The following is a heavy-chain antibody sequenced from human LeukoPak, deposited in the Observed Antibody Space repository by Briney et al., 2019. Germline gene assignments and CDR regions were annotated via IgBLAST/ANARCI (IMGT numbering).Heavy chain of an antibody. V-gene: IGHV1-2*02. J-gene: IGHJ4*02. CDR1: GYTFTDYY. D-gene: IGHD3-3*01. CDR2: INPNSGGT. Sequence: ASVKVSCKVSGYTFTDYYMHWVRQAPGQGLDWMGWINPNSGGTNYAQKFQGRVTMTRDTSISTAYMELSRLRSDDTAVYYCARDGRIFGVVGDWGQGTLVTVSS. CDR3: ARDGRIFGVVGD.